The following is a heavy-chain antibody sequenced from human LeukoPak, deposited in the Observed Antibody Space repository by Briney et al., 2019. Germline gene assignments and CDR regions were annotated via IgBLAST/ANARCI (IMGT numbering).Heavy chain of an antibody. CDR3: ARDDDYGAKRGYNWFDP. V-gene: IGHV4-39*07. D-gene: IGHD4-17*01. CDR2: IYYSGST. CDR1: GGSISSSSYY. Sequence: PSETLSLTCTVSGGSISSSSYYWGWIRQPPGKGLEWIGSIYYSGSTYYNPSLKSRVTISVDTSKNQFSLKLSSVTAADTAVYYCARDDDYGAKRGYNWFDPWGQGTLVTVSS. J-gene: IGHJ5*02.